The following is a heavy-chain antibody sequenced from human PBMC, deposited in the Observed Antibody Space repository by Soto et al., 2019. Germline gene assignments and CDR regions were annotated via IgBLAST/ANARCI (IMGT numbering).Heavy chain of an antibody. CDR2: ASYDGSYK. V-gene: IGHV3-30*18. D-gene: IGHD5-12*01. J-gene: IGHJ4*02. CDR3: AKEPAVVATTPHFDY. CDR1: GFTFSSFG. Sequence: QVQLVESGGGVVQPGRSLRLSCAASGFTFSSFGMHWVRQAPGKGLEWVAVASYDGSYKYYADSVKGRFTISRDNSKNTLYLQMNSLRAEDPAVYYCAKEPAVVATTPHFDYWGQGTLVTVSS.